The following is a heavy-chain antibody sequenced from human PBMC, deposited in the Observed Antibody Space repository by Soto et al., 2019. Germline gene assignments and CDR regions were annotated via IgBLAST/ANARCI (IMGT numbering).Heavy chain of an antibody. D-gene: IGHD5-12*01. Sequence: GGSLRLSCAASGFTFSSYAINWVRQAPGKGLEWVAVIYYDGSNKYYADSVKGRFTISRDNSKNTLYLQMTSLRADDTAVYYCARGHGVATTMGWFDPWGQGTLVTVSS. CDR3: ARGHGVATTMGWFDP. CDR2: IYYDGSNK. J-gene: IGHJ5*02. V-gene: IGHV3-33*08. CDR1: GFTFSSYA.